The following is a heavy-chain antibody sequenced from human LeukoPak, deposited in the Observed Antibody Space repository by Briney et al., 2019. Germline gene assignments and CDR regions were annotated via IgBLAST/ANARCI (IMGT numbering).Heavy chain of an antibody. J-gene: IGHJ5*02. CDR3: ARAEGYDVLTGPRGDWPDT. D-gene: IGHD3-9*01. Sequence: KPSETLSLTCTVSGDSISSTNWWSWVRQPPGKGLEWIGDIYHSGTTNYNPSLKSRVTISVDRSKNQFSLNLNSVTAADTAVYYCARAEGYDVLTGPRGDWPDTWGQGTLVTVSS. CDR1: GDSISSTNW. V-gene: IGHV4-4*02. CDR2: IYHSGTT.